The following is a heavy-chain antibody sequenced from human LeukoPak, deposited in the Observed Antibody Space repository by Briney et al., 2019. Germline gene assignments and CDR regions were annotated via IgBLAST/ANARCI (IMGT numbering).Heavy chain of an antibody. D-gene: IGHD6-19*01. CDR2: VNLQGST. J-gene: IGHJ4*02. CDR3: ARTDSSGWYVFDY. CDR1: GGSISSSNW. Sequence: PSETLSLTCAVSGGSISSSNWWSWVRQPPGKGLEWIGEVNLQGSTNYNPSLMGRVAISVDTSKNQFSLKLSSVTAADTAVYYCARTDSSGWYVFDYWGQGTLVTVSS. V-gene: IGHV4-4*02.